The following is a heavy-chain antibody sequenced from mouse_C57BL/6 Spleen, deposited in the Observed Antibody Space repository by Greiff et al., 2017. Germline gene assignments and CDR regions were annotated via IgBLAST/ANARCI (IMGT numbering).Heavy chain of an antibody. CDR1: GYTFTDYY. J-gene: IGHJ4*01. D-gene: IGHD3-3*01. CDR3: ARYGAGDAMDY. Sequence: QVQLQQSGAELVRPGASVKLSCKASGYTFTDYYINWVKQRPGQGLEWIARIYPGSGNTYYNEKFKGKATLTAEKSSSTAYMQLSSLTSEDSAVYFCARYGAGDAMDYWGQGTSVTVSS. V-gene: IGHV1-76*01. CDR2: IYPGSGNT.